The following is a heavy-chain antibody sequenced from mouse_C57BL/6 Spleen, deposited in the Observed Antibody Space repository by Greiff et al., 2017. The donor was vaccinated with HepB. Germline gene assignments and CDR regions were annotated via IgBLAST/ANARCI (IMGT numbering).Heavy chain of an antibody. Sequence: EVHLVESGGGLVKPGGSLKLSCAASGFTFSSYAMSWVRQTPEKRLEWVATISDGGSYTYYPDNVKGRFTISRDNAKKNLYLQMSHLKSEDTAMYYWAIAYYGDPYDLDYWGQGTTLTVSS. V-gene: IGHV5-4*01. CDR3: AIAYYGDPYDLDY. D-gene: IGHD1-1*01. J-gene: IGHJ2*01. CDR2: ISDGGSYT. CDR1: GFTFSSYA.